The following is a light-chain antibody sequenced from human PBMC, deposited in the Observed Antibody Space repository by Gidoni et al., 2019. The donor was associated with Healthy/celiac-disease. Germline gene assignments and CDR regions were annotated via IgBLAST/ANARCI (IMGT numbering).Light chain of an antibody. Sequence: SYVLTQPPSVSVAPGKTARITCGGNNIGSKSVHWYQQKPGKAPVLVIYYDSDRPSGIPERFSGSNSGNTATLTISRVEAGDEADYYCQVWDSSSDPVVFGGGTKLTVL. J-gene: IGLJ2*01. CDR2: YDS. CDR1: NIGSKS. V-gene: IGLV3-21*04. CDR3: QVWDSSSDPVV.